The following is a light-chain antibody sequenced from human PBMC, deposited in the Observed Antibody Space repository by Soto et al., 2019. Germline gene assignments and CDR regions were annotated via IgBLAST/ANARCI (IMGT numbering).Light chain of an antibody. Sequence: IVMTQSPATLSLSPGERAALSCRASQSINSELAWYQQKPGQPPRLLIYGASTRATGVAARFTGSESGSEFPLTISGLQSEDFAVYYCQQGHNWPLTFGQGTRLEI. J-gene: IGKJ2*01. V-gene: IGKV3-15*01. CDR2: GAS. CDR3: QQGHNWPLT. CDR1: QSINSE.